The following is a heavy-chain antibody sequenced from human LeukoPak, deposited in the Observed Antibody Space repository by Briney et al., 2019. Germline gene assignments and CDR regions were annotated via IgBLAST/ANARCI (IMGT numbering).Heavy chain of an antibody. J-gene: IGHJ4*02. D-gene: IGHD3-16*02. CDR2: ISSSSSIT. V-gene: IGHV3-48*04. CDR1: GFTFSSYS. CDR3: ARVDRDTEFFDY. Sequence: GGSLRLSCAASGFTFSSYSMNWVRQAPGKGLEWVSYISSSSSITYYAASVKGRFTISRDNAKNSLYLQMNSLRAEDTAVYYCARVDRDTEFFDYWGQGTLVTVSS.